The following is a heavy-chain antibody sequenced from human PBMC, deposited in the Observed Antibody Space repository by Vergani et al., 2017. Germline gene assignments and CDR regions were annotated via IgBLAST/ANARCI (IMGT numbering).Heavy chain of an antibody. J-gene: IGHJ5*02. V-gene: IGHV1-8*01. CDR3: ASGQVYSSGWYSVVWFDP. CDR2: MNPNSGNT. Sequence: QVQLVQSGAEVKKPGASVKVSCKASGYTFTSYDINWVRQATGQGLEWMGWMNPNSGNTGYAQKFQGRVTMTRNTSISTAYMELSSLRSEDTAVYYCASGQVYSSGWYSVVWFDPWGQGTLVTVSS. D-gene: IGHD6-19*01. CDR1: GYTFTSYD.